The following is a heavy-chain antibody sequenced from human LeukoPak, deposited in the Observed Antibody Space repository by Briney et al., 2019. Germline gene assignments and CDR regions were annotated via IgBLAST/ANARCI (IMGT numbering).Heavy chain of an antibody. CDR3: AREARLRGNYFDD. J-gene: IGHJ4*02. CDR1: GFIFSDYY. V-gene: IGHV3-11*01. D-gene: IGHD3-16*01. Sequence: NPGGSLRLSCTASGFIFSDYYMSWIRQAPGKGLEWVSFISHSGSAIYYADSVKGRFTISRDNAMNSLFLQMNSLRAEDTAVYYCAREARLRGNYFDDWGQGTLVTVSS. CDR2: ISHSGSAI.